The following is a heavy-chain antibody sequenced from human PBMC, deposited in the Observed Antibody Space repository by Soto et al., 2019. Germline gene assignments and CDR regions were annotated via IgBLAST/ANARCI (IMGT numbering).Heavy chain of an antibody. J-gene: IGHJ4*01. CDR1: GYAFTRYN. Sequence: ASVKVSCKASGYAFTRYNVHWVRQAPGQGLEWMAIINPSGGTTYYVQKFEGRVTLTTDTSTSTVYMELSSLRSDDTAVYYCARVRGGGSEYFFDCWGRGTLVTSPQ. V-gene: IGHV1-46*01. D-gene: IGHD2-15*01. CDR3: ARVRGGGSEYFFDC. CDR2: INPSGGTT.